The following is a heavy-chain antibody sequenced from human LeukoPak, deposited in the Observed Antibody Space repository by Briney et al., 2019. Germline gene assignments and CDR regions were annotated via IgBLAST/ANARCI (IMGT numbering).Heavy chain of an antibody. V-gene: IGHV1-2*02. J-gene: IGHJ3*02. Sequence: ASVKVSCKASGYIFTGYYLHWVRQVPGQGLEWMGWINPNSGDTSYAQNFQGRVTMTTDTSINTVYVELNRLTSDDTAMYYCARDGNFDIWGQGTMVTVSS. CDR1: GYIFTGYY. D-gene: IGHD4-23*01. CDR3: ARDGNFDI. CDR2: INPNSGDT.